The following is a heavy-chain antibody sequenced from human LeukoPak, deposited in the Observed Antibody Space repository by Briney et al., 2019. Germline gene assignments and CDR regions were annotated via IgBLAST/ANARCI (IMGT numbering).Heavy chain of an antibody. Sequence: GGSLRLSCAASGFTFSSYWMSWVRQAPGKGLEWVANIKQDGSEKYYVDSVKGRFTISRDNAKNSLYLQMNSLRAEDTAVYYCARVSLYCSSTSRYGEDYFDYWGQGTLVTVSS. D-gene: IGHD2-2*01. V-gene: IGHV3-7*01. CDR3: ARVSLYCSSTSRYGEDYFDY. J-gene: IGHJ4*02. CDR2: IKQDGSEK. CDR1: GFTFSSYW.